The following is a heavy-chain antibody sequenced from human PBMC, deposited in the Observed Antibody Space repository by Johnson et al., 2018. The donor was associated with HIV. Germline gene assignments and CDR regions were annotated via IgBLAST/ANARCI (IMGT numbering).Heavy chain of an antibody. D-gene: IGHD5-24*01. Sequence: QVQLVESGGGVVQPGGSLRLSCAASGFTFSSYGMHWVRQAPGKGLEWVAFIRYDGNNKYYADSVRGRLTISRDNSKNTMSLQMNSLRAEDTAVYYCVREMATIRGYAFDIWGQGTMVTVSS. V-gene: IGHV3-30*02. J-gene: IGHJ3*02. CDR3: VREMATIRGYAFDI. CDR2: IRYDGNNK. CDR1: GFTFSSYG.